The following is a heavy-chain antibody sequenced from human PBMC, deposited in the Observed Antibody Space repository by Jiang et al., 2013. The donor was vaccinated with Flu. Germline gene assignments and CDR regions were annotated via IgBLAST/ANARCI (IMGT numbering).Heavy chain of an antibody. V-gene: IGHV3-30*18. CDR3: AKDPIPYGDYGYFQH. Sequence: RLSCAASGFTFSSYGMHWVRQAPGKGLEWVAVISYDGSNKYYADSVKGRFTISRDNSKNTLYLQMNSLRAEDTAVYYCAKDPIPYGDYGYFQHWGQGTLVTVSS. CDR1: GFTFSSYG. J-gene: IGHJ1*01. CDR2: ISYDGSNK. D-gene: IGHD4-17*01.